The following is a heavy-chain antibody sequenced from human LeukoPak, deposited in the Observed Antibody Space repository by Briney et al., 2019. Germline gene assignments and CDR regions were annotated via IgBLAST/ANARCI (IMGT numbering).Heavy chain of an antibody. CDR2: IYPGDSDT. J-gene: IGHJ4*02. D-gene: IGHD2-2*01. V-gene: IGHV5-51*01. Sequence: GESLKISCKGSGYSFTSYWIGWVRQMPGKGLEWMGIIYPGDSDTRYSPSFQGQVTISADKSISTAYLQWRSLRASDTGMYYCVRRAAATRGFDYWGQGTLVTGSS. CDR1: GYSFTSYW. CDR3: VRRAAATRGFDY.